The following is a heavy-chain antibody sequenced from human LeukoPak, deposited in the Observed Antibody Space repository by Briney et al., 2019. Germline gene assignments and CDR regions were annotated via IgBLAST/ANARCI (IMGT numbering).Heavy chain of an antibody. V-gene: IGHV4-30-4*08. CDR1: GGSISSGDYS. Sequence: SETLSLTCTVSGGSISSGDYSWGWIPPPPGKGLEWVGYFYCSGSTYDTPSHNSRVTTSVDTSKNQCSLKLSSAAAADTAVYYCARIVGAGYAFDIWGQGTMVTVSS. CDR3: ARIVGAGYAFDI. CDR2: FYCSGST. J-gene: IGHJ3*02. D-gene: IGHD1-26*01.